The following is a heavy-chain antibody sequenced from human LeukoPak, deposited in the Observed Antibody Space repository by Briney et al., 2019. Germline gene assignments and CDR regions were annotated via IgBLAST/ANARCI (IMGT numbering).Heavy chain of an antibody. V-gene: IGHV4-4*07. CDR2: IYTSGTT. D-gene: IGHD1-1*01. J-gene: IGHJ3*02. CDR1: GGSISDYY. CDR3: ARGPGPLQLERLEAFDI. Sequence: SETLSLTCTVSGGSISDYYWSCIRQPAGKGLEWIGRIYTSGTTNYNPSLKSRVTMSVDTSKKQFYLNLSSVTAADTAVYYCARGPGPLQLERLEAFDIWGQGTMVTVS.